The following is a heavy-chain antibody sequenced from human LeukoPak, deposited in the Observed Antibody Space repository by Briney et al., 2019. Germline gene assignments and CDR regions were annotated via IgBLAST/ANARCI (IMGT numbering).Heavy chain of an antibody. CDR3: ARHHYFALAY. CDR1: GDSVSYDNW. V-gene: IGHV4-4*02. J-gene: IGHJ4*02. D-gene: IGHD2-21*01. Sequence: PSETLSLTCAVSGDSVSYDNWWSWVRQPPGKGLERIGETHHSGSSNYNPSLKSRVTVSVDKSKNQVSLSLTSVTAADTAVYYCARHHYFALAYWGQGTLVTVSS. CDR2: THHSGSS.